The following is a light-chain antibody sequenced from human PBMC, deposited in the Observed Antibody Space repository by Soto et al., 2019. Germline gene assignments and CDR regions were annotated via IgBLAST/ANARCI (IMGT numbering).Light chain of an antibody. CDR2: GAS. Sequence: EIVLTQSPGTLSLSPGEGATLSCRASQSISSNFLAWYQQKRGQAPRLLIHGASNRATGIPGRFSGSGSGTDFTLTITRLEPEDFAVYYCQQYGGSPRTFGQGTKVEVK. CDR3: QQYGGSPRT. V-gene: IGKV3-20*01. J-gene: IGKJ1*01. CDR1: QSISSNF.